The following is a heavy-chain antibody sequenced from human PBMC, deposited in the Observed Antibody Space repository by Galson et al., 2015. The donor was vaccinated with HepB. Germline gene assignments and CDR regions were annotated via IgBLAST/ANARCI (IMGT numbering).Heavy chain of an antibody. CDR3: ARDLGNDPGDY. CDR1: GYTFTSYY. CDR2: INPSGGST. V-gene: IGHV1-46*03. J-gene: IGHJ4*02. Sequence: SGAEVKKPGTSVKVSCKASGYTFTSYYMHWVRQAPGQGLEWMGIINPSGGSTSYAQKFQGRVTMTRDTSTSTVYMELSSLRSEDTAVYYCARDLGNDPGDYWGQGTLVTVSS.